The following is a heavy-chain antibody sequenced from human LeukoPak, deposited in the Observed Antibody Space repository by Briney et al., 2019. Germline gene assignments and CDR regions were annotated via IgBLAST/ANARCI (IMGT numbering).Heavy chain of an antibody. D-gene: IGHD3-10*01. Sequence: GESLKISCEVSGYNFASCWIVWVRQMSGKGLEWMGIIYPDDSDTTYSPSFQGQVTFSADKSINTAYLEWSRLKASDTAMYYCARLDGSQNYPDFWGQGTLVTVSS. CDR3: ARLDGSQNYPDF. CDR2: IYPDDSDT. J-gene: IGHJ4*01. CDR1: GYNFASCW. V-gene: IGHV5-51*01.